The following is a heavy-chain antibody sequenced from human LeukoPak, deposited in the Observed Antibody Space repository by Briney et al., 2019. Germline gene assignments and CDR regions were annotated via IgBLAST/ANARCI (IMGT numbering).Heavy chain of an antibody. D-gene: IGHD6-13*01. V-gene: IGHV1-8*01. CDR1: GYTFTSYD. CDR2: MNPNSGNT. Sequence: GASVKASCKASGYTFTSYDINWVRQATGQGLEWMGWMNPNSGNTGYAQKFQGRVTMTRNTSISTAYMELSSLRSEDTAVYYCARAERGIAAAGQNYYYGMDVWGQGTTVTVSS. CDR3: ARAERGIAAAGQNYYYGMDV. J-gene: IGHJ6*02.